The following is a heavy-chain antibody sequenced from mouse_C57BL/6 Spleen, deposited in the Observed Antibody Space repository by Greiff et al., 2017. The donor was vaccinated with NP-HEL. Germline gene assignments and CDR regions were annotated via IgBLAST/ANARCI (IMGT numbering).Heavy chain of an antibody. J-gene: IGHJ3*01. V-gene: IGHV5-17*01. CDR1: GFTFSDYG. D-gene: IGHD1-1*01. CDR2: ISSGSSTI. CDR3: ARRDYYGSSYFAY. Sequence: EVQGVEPGGGLVKPGGSLKLSCAASGFTFSDYGMHWVRQAPEKGLEWVAYISSGSSTIYYADTVKGRFTISRDNAKNTLFLQMTSLRSEDTAMYYCARRDYYGSSYFAYWGQGTLVTVSA.